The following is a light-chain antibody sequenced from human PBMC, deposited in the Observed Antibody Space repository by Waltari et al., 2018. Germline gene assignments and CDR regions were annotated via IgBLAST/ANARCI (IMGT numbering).Light chain of an antibody. CDR2: NTN. CDR1: NSNIGSNT. V-gene: IGLV1-44*01. CDR3: ASWDDRLNGYV. J-gene: IGLJ1*01. Sequence: QSVLTQPPSASATPGQRVTISCSGRNSNIGSNTVHWYQQLPGTAPKFLIYNTNQRPSGVPARFSGSKSGTSAFLAISGLQSEDEADYYCASWDDRLNGYVLGTGTKVTAL.